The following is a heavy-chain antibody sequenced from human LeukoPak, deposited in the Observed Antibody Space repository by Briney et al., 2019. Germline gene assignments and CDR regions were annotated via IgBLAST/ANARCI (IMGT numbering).Heavy chain of an antibody. Sequence: PGGSLRLSCAASGFTFSSYWMSWVRQAPGKGLEWVANIKQDGSEKYYVDSVKGRFTISRDNAKNSLFLQMNDLRAEDTAIYYCARESYWGYYDSSGGAFDIWGQGTRVTVSS. CDR2: IKQDGSEK. CDR3: ARESYWGYYDSSGGAFDI. V-gene: IGHV3-7*01. CDR1: GFTFSSYW. D-gene: IGHD3-22*01. J-gene: IGHJ3*02.